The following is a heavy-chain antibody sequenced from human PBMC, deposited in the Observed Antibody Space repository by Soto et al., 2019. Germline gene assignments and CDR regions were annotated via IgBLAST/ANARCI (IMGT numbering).Heavy chain of an antibody. D-gene: IGHD2-8*01. J-gene: IGHJ4*02. CDR1: GYTFTGYY. V-gene: IGHV1-2*04. CDR2: INPNSGGT. Sequence: ASVKVSCKASGYTFTGYYMHWVRQAPGQGLEWMGWINPNSGGTNYAQKFQGWVTMTRDTSISTAYMELSRLRSDDTAVYYCAVGFMGDCTNGVCYEDYWGQGTLVTVSS. CDR3: AVGFMGDCTNGVCYEDY.